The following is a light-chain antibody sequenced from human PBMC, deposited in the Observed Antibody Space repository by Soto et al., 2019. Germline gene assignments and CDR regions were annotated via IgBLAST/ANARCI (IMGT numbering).Light chain of an antibody. J-gene: IGKJ1*01. CDR3: LQHNYYPWT. CDR1: QGIRND. Sequence: DIQMTKSPSSLSASVGDRVTITCRASQGIRNDLGWYQQKPGKAPKRLIYAASRLQSGVQSRFSCIRSRPEFTLTISCLQTEYFATYHCLQHNYYPWTFGQGTKVEIK. CDR2: AAS. V-gene: IGKV1-17*01.